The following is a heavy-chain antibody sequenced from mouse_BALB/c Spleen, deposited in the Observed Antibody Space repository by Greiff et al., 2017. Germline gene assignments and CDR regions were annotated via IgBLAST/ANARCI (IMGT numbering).Heavy chain of an antibody. J-gene: IGHJ4*01. CDR2: ISDGGSYT. CDR1: GFTFSDYY. V-gene: IGHV5-4*02. CDR3: ARDRGLRLPDY. D-gene: IGHD1-2*01. Sequence: EVKVVESGGGLVKPGGSLKLSCAASGFTFSDYYMYWVRQTPEKRLEWVATISDGGSYTYYPDSVKGRFTISRDNAKNNLYLQMSSLKSEDTAMYYCARDRGLRLPDYWGQGTSVTVSS.